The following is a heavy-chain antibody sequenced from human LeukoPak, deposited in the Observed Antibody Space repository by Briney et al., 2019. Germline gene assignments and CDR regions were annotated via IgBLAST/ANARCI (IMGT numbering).Heavy chain of an antibody. Sequence: SETLSLTCAVYGGTFSGYYWSWIRQPPGKGLEWIGEINHSGSTNYNPSLKRRGTISVDTSKNQFSLKLSSVTAADTAVYYCARGRGSGYYLPYYYYYMDVWGKGTTVTVSS. CDR2: INHSGST. CDR1: GGTFSGYY. V-gene: IGHV4-34*01. CDR3: ARGRGSGYYLPYYYYYMDV. J-gene: IGHJ6*03. D-gene: IGHD3-22*01.